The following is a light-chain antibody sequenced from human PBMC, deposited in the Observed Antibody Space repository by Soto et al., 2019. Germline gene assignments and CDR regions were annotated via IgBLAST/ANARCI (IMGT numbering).Light chain of an antibody. J-gene: IGLJ2*01. V-gene: IGLV2-11*01. Sequence: QSALTQPRSVSGAPGQSVTISCTGTNSDVGDYNSVSWYQQQPDKAPKLIIYDVSKRPSGVPDRFSGSKSGNTASLTISGLQTEDEADYHCSSYAGTYLHVLFGGGTKVTVL. CDR1: NSDVGDYNS. CDR3: SSYAGTYLHVL. CDR2: DVS.